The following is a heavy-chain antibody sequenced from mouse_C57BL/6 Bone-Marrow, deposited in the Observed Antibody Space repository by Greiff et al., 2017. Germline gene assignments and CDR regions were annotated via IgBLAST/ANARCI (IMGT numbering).Heavy chain of an antibody. V-gene: IGHV1-82*01. Sequence: VQLQQSGPELVKPGASEKISCQASGYAFSSSWMNWVKQRPGKGLEWIGRIYPGDGDTNYNGKFKGKATLTADKSSSTAYMQLSSLTSEDSAVYFCARSVVADYYAMASRGHGASVPAFS. CDR2: IYPGDGDT. CDR1: GYAFSSSW. D-gene: IGHD1-1*01. J-gene: IGHJ4*01. CDR3: ARSVVADYYAMAS.